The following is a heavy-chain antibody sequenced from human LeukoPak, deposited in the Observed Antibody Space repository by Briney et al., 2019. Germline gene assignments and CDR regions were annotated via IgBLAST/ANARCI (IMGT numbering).Heavy chain of an antibody. CDR3: ARSLWAGYSSSFLGY. D-gene: IGHD6-6*01. J-gene: IGHJ4*02. CDR2: INPNSGGT. Sequence: ASVTVSFKSSGYTFTCYYMHWVRQAPGQGLEWMGWINPNSGGTNYAQKFQGRVTMTRDTSISTAYMELSRLRSDDTAVYYCARSLWAGYSSSFLGYWGQGTLVTVSS. CDR1: GYTFTCYY. V-gene: IGHV1-2*02.